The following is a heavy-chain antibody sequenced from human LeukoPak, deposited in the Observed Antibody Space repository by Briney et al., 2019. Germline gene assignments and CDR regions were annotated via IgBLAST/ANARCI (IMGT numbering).Heavy chain of an antibody. CDR2: ISGDNGNT. CDR3: ARDWYCSGISCYDCFDP. D-gene: IGHD2-15*01. J-gene: IGHJ5*02. CDR1: GYIFINYG. Sequence: GASVKVSCKTSGYIFINYGITWVRQAPGQGLEWMGWISGDNGNTNYAQKLQGRVTMTTDTSTTTAYMEVTSLRSDDTAVYYCARDWYCSGISCYDCFDPWGQGTLVIVSS. V-gene: IGHV1-18*01.